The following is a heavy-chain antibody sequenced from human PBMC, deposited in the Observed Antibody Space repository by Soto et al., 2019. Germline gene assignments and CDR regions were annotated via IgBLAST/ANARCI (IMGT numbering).Heavy chain of an antibody. CDR2: IFHSGST. D-gene: IGHD2-15*01. CDR1: GGSISSGAYY. Sequence: QVQLQESGPGLVKPSQTLSLTCTVSGGSISSGAYYWGWIRQHPGKSLEWIGYIFHSGSTYYSPSLKSRVSISVDTSKNQFSLKLSSLTAADTAVYYCASSQYCSGDSCYLVRRWGQGTLVTVSS. V-gene: IGHV4-31*03. J-gene: IGHJ1*01. CDR3: ASSQYCSGDSCYLVRR.